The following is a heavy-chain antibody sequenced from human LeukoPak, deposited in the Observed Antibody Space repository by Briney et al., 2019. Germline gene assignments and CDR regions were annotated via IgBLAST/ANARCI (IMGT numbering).Heavy chain of an antibody. CDR1: GYTFTGYY. J-gene: IGHJ4*02. V-gene: IGHV1-2*02. CDR3: ARERGSIVVVPVGEFIC. D-gene: IGHD2-2*01. CDR2: INPNSGGT. Sequence: ASVKVSCKASGYTFTGYYMHWVRQAPGQGLEWMGWINPNSGGTNYAQKFQGRVTMTRDTSISTAYMELSRLRSDDTAVYYCARERGSIVVVPVGEFICWGQGTLVTVSS.